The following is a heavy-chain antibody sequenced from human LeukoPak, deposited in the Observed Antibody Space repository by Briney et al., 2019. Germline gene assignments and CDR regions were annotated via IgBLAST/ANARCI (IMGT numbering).Heavy chain of an antibody. Sequence: GGSLRLSCAASGLTFRSYEMNWVRQAPGKGLEWVSYISSSGSTIYYADSVKGRFTISRDNAKNSLYLQMNSLRAEDTAVYYCASGYGDYEVDYWGQGTLVTVSS. CDR3: ASGYGDYEVDY. CDR1: GLTFRSYE. CDR2: ISSSGSTI. V-gene: IGHV3-48*03. J-gene: IGHJ4*02. D-gene: IGHD4-17*01.